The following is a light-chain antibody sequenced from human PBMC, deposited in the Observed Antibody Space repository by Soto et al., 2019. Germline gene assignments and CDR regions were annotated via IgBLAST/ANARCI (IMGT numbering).Light chain of an antibody. CDR1: QSVSSSY. V-gene: IGKV3-20*01. J-gene: IGKJ1*01. CDR3: QQYSRSPCT. Sequence: EIVLTQSPGTLSLSPGERATLSCRASQSVSSSYLAWYQQKPGQAPRLLIYGASSRATGIPDRFSGSGSGTDFTLTISRLEPDDFAVYYCQQYSRSPCTSGQGSKVDIK. CDR2: GAS.